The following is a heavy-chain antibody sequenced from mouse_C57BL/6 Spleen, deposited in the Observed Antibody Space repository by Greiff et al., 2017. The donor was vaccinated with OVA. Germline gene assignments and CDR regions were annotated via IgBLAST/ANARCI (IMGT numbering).Heavy chain of an antibody. Sequence: QVQLQQPGAELVKPGASVKMSCKASGYTFTSYWITWVKQRPGQGLEWIGDIYPGSGSTNYNEKFKSKATLTVDTSSSTAYMQLSSLTSEDSAVYYCATSLYGNLPGFDYWGQGTTLTVSS. CDR3: ATSLYGNLPGFDY. J-gene: IGHJ2*01. V-gene: IGHV1-55*01. CDR2: IYPGSGST. D-gene: IGHD2-1*01. CDR1: GYTFTSYW.